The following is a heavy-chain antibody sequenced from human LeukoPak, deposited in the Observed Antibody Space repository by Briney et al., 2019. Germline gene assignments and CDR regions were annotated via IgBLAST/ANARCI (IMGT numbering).Heavy chain of an antibody. D-gene: IGHD2-2*01. CDR1: GFDFTGYY. CDR3: ARILASGQLLFPFDY. CDR2: INPNSGGT. Sequence: GASGKGSFQASGFDFTGYYMQWGGPAPGQGGGWVGWINPNSGGTNYAQKFQGRVTMTRDTSISTAYMELSRLRSDDTAVYYCARILASGQLLFPFDYWGQGTLVTVSS. J-gene: IGHJ4*02. V-gene: IGHV1-2*02.